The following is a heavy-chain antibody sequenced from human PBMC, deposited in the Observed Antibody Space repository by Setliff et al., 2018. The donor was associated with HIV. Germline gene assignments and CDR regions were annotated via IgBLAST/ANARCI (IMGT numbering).Heavy chain of an antibody. J-gene: IGHJ4*02. V-gene: IGHV3-21*06. Sequence: GGSLRLSCAASGFTFSSYSMTWVRQAPGKGLDWVSFIITSSSYTYYADSVKGRFTISRDNAKNSLYLQMNSLRAEDTAVYFCATLPAAIVATTYYFDYWGQGTLVTVSS. CDR3: ATLPAAIVATTYYFDY. CDR1: GFTFSSYS. D-gene: IGHD5-12*01. CDR2: IITSSSYT.